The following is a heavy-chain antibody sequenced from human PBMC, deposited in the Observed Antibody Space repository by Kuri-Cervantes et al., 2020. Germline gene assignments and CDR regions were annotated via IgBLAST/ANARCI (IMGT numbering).Heavy chain of an antibody. CDR2: MNPNSGNT. CDR3: AREGDYYDSSGPSRGWFDP. Sequence: ASVKVSCKASGYTFTSYDINWVRQATGQGLEWMGWMNPNSGNTGYAQKFQGRVTMTRNTSISTAYMELSSLRSEDTAVYYCAREGDYYDSSGPSRGWFDPWGQGTLVTVSS. CDR1: GYTFTSYD. J-gene: IGHJ5*02. V-gene: IGHV1-8*01. D-gene: IGHD3-22*01.